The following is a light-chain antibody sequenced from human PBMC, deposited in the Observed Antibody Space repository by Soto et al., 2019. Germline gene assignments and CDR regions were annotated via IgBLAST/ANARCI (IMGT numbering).Light chain of an antibody. V-gene: IGLV1-40*01. J-gene: IGLJ2*01. Sequence: QSVLTQPPSVSGAPGQRVTISCTGSSSNIGAGYDVHWYQQLPGTAPKLLIYGNSNRPSGVPDRFSGSKSGTSASLAITGLQAEDEAAYHCQSYDSSLSGNVVFGGGTKLTVL. CDR3: QSYDSSLSGNVV. CDR2: GNS. CDR1: SSNIGAGYD.